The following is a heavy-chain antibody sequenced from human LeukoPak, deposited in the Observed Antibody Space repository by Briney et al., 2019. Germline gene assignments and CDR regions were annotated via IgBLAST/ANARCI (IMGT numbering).Heavy chain of an antibody. D-gene: IGHD3-16*02. J-gene: IGHJ4*02. V-gene: IGHV3-9*01. CDR1: GFTFDDYA. Sequence: SLRLSCAASGFTFDDYAMHWVRQAPGMGLEWVSGISWNSGSIGYADSVKGRFTISRDNAKNSLYLQMNSLRAEDTAVYYCAREAPNYDYVWGSYRQDDYWGQGTLVTVSS. CDR3: AREAPNYDYVWGSYRQDDY. CDR2: ISWNSGSI.